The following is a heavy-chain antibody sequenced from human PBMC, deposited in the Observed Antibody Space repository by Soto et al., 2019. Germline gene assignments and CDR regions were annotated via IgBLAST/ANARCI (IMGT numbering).Heavy chain of an antibody. V-gene: IGHV4-34*01. Sequence: NPSETLSLTCAVYDGPFSAYYWSWIRQPPGKGLEWIGEINHSGTANYNPSLMSRVSMSRDMSRKQFSLKLTSVTAADTAVYYCARGDYLYYFDYWGQGTLVTVSS. CDR1: DGPFSAYY. CDR2: INHSGTA. CDR3: ARGDYLYYFDY. J-gene: IGHJ4*02. D-gene: IGHD4-17*01.